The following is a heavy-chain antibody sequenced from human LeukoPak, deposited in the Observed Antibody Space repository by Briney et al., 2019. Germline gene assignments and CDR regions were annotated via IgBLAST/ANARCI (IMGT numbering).Heavy chain of an antibody. V-gene: IGHV4-59*01. J-gene: IGHJ5*02. CDR3: AKGGPEASAGLSWFDP. CDR2: TFYSGNA. CDR1: GGSISNYY. D-gene: IGHD1-14*01. Sequence: SETLSLTCTVSGGSISNYYWYWMRQPPGKGLEWIGHTFYSGNANYNPSLTSRVTISVDTSKNQFSLNLSSVTAADTAVYYCAKGGPEASAGLSWFDPWGQGTLVTVSS.